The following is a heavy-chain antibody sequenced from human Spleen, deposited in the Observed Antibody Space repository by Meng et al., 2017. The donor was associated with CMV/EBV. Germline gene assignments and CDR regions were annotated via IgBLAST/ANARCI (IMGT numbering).Heavy chain of an antibody. CDR2: INWNGGST. V-gene: IGHV3-20*04. CDR3: ARVGQPEIAARPNWFDP. CDR1: GFTFDDYG. D-gene: IGHD6-6*01. Sequence: GGSLRLSCAASGFTFDDYGMSWVRQAPGKGLEWVSGINWNGGSTGYADSVKGRFTISRDNAKNSLYLQMNSLRAEDTALYYCARVGQPEIAARPNWFDPWGQGTLVTVSS. J-gene: IGHJ5*02.